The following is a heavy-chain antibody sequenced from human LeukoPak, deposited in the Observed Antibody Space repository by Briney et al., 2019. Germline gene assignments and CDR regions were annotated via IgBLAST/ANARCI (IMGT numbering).Heavy chain of an antibody. CDR1: GGSFSGYY. CDR2: INHSGST. D-gene: IGHD6-19*01. Sequence: SETLSLTCAVYGGSFSGYYWSWIRQPPGKGLEWIGEINHSGSTNYNPSLKSRVTISVDTSKNQFSLKLSSVTAADTAVCYCARGLLGYSSGWYSSLYYFDYWGQGTLVTVSS. V-gene: IGHV4-34*01. CDR3: ARGLLGYSSGWYSSLYYFDY. J-gene: IGHJ4*02.